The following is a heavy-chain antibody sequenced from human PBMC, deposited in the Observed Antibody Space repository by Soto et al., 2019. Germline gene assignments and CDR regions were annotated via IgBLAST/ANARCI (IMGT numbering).Heavy chain of an antibody. CDR1: GYTFTTYG. CDR2: ISAYNGNT. V-gene: IGHV1-18*01. D-gene: IGHD6-6*01. CDR3: ATDVTAVRHGCFEP. Sequence: ASVKVSCKASGYTFTTYGISWVRQAPGQGLEWMGWISAYNGNTKYAQKLQGRVTMTTDTSTSTAYMELRSLRSDDTAVYYCATDVTAVRHGCFEPWGRGPLVAVAS. J-gene: IGHJ5*02.